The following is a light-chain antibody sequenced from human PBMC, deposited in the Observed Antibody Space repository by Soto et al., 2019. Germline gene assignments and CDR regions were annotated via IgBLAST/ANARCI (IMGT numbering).Light chain of an antibody. V-gene: IGLV2-14*03. CDR3: RLYTRGGAIVL. J-gene: IGLJ3*02. CDR1: SSDVGGYDY. Sequence: QSALTQPASVSGSPGQSITISCTGTSSDVGGYDYVSWFQQHPGKAPKLMIYDVSNRPSGVSNRFSGSKSGNKASLTISGLGVEDEADYHCRLYTRGGAIVLFGGGTKVTVL. CDR2: DVS.